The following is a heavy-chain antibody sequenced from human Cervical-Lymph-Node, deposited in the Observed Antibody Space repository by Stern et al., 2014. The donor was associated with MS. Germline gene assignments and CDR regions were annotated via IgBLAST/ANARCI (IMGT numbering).Heavy chain of an antibody. D-gene: IGHD6-13*01. Sequence: VQLEESGAEVKKPGASLKVSCKASGYTFTNYAMSWVRQVPGQGLEWMGWHVSKLDNTHSAQRFQDRVTLATDTSTNTFYMELRSLRSDDTAMYYCRAGADAFDVWGQGTMVTVSS. V-gene: IGHV1-18*01. CDR2: HVSKLDNT. CDR3: RAGADAFDV. J-gene: IGHJ3*01. CDR1: GYTFTNYA.